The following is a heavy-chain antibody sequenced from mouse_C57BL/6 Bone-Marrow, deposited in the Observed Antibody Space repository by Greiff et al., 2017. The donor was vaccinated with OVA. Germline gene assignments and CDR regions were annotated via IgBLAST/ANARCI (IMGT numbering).Heavy chain of an antibody. CDR2: IDPSDSFT. V-gene: IGHV1-69*01. CDR1: GYTFTSYW. D-gene: IGHD2-3*01. J-gene: IGHJ4*01. CDR3: AREGLYDGYLYAMDY. Sequence: VQLQQPGAELVMPGASVKLSCKASGYTFTSYWMHWVKQRPGQGLEWIGEIDPSDSFTNYNQKFKGKSTLTVDKSSSTAYMQLSSLTSEDSAVYYCAREGLYDGYLYAMDYWGQGTSVTVSS.